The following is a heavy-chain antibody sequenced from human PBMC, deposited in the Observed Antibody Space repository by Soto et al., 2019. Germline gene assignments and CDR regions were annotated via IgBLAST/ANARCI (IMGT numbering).Heavy chain of an antibody. D-gene: IGHD3-22*01. V-gene: IGHV1-18*01. Sequence: QVQLVQSGAEVKKPGASVKVSCKASGYTFTSYGISWVRQARGQGLEWMGWISAYNGNTNYAQKLQGRVTMTTDTSTSTAYMELRSLRSDDTAVYYCARESGRSYYDSSGYYPDAFDIWGQGTMVTVSS. CDR3: ARESGRSYYDSSGYYPDAFDI. CDR1: GYTFTSYG. J-gene: IGHJ3*02. CDR2: ISAYNGNT.